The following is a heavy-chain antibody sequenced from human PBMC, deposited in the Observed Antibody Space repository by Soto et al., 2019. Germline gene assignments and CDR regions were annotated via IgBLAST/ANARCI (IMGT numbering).Heavy chain of an antibody. CDR2: INAVNGNT. J-gene: IGHJ4*02. D-gene: IGHD3-16*02. Sequence: QVQLVQSGAEVKNPGASVKVSCKASGYTFTSYAMHWVRQAPGQRLEWMGWINAVNGNTKYSQKFQGRVTITRDTSASTAYMALSSLRSEDTAVYYCARVHYDYVWGSYRREEYYFDYWGQGTLVTVSS. V-gene: IGHV1-3*01. CDR3: ARVHYDYVWGSYRREEYYFDY. CDR1: GYTFTSYA.